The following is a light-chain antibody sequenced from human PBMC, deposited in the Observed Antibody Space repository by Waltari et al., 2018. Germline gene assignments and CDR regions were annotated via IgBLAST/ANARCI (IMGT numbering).Light chain of an antibody. V-gene: IGLV3-21*03. J-gene: IGLJ2*01. CDR3: QVWDSSSDHPVV. Sequence: SYVLTQPPSVSVAPGKTARITCGGNNIGRKSVHWYQPKPGQAPVLVRYDDSDRPPGIPERVSGSNAGNTATLTISRVEAGDEADYCCQVWDSSSDHPVVFGGGTKLTVL. CDR2: DDS. CDR1: NIGRKS.